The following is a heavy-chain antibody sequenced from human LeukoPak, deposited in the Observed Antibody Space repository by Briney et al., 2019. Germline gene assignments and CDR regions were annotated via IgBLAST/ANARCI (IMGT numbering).Heavy chain of an antibody. V-gene: IGHV3-64*01. D-gene: IGHD4-23*01. CDR2: ISSSGDST. Sequence: GGSLRLSCAASGFTFSSYAMHWVRPAPGKGLEYVSAISSSGDSTYYANSVRGRFTISRDNSKNTLYLQRGSLRAEDTAVYYCASSYGSNKNPFEYWGQGTLVTVSS. CDR1: GFTFSSYA. J-gene: IGHJ4*02. CDR3: ASSYGSNKNPFEY.